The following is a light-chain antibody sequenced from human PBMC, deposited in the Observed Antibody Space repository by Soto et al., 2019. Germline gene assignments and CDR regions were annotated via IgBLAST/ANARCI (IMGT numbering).Light chain of an antibody. CDR3: AAWDDNLNAYV. V-gene: IGLV1-47*02. CDR2: LGD. Sequence: QSVLTQPPSASSTPGQTVTISCSGSTSNIGTFYVYWYQHRPGTAPKLLIYLGDQRASGVSDRFSGSKSGTSASLAINGLRSDDEADYYCAAWDDNLNAYVFGSGTKLTVL. CDR1: TSNIGTFY. J-gene: IGLJ1*01.